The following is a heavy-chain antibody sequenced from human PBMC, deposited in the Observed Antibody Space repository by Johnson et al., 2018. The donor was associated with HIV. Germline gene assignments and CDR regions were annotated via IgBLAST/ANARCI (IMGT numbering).Heavy chain of an antibody. Sequence: QVQLVESGGRVVQPGRSLRLSCAASGFTFNSYGMHWVRQAPGKGLELVAFISYDGSNKHYADSVKGRFTISRDNAKNSLYLQMHSLRDEDTALYCCAKGWNYYWSAFHIWGQGTMVTVSS. V-gene: IGHV3-30*18. CDR1: GFTFNSYG. CDR2: ISYDGSNK. D-gene: IGHD3-22*01. J-gene: IGHJ3*02. CDR3: AKGWNYYWSAFHI.